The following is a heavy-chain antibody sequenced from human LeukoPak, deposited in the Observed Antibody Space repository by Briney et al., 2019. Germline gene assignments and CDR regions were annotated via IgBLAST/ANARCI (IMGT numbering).Heavy chain of an antibody. D-gene: IGHD3-22*01. CDR3: ARSEYYDSSGYSAAFDI. CDR2: IRSSSSYI. CDR1: GFTFSSYS. V-gene: IGHV3-21*01. Sequence: GGSLRLSCAASGFTFSSYSMNWVRQAPGKGLEWVSSIRSSSSYIYYADSVKGRFTISRDNAKNSLYLQMNSLRAEDTAVYYCARSEYYDSSGYSAAFDIWGQGTMVTVSS. J-gene: IGHJ3*02.